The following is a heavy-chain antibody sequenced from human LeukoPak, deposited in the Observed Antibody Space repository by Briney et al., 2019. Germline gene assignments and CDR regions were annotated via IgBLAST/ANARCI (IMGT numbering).Heavy chain of an antibody. V-gene: IGHV3-21*01. J-gene: IGHJ4*02. CDR3: ARDLYYGSGGCDGYYFDY. D-gene: IGHD3-10*01. Sequence: KPGGSLRLSCAASGFTFSSFGMNWVRQAPGKGLDWVSFISSSSSHIYYADSVKGRFTISRDNAKNSLYLQMNSLRAEDTAVYYCARDLYYGSGGCDGYYFDYWGQGTLVTVSS. CDR1: GFTFSSFG. CDR2: ISSSSSHI.